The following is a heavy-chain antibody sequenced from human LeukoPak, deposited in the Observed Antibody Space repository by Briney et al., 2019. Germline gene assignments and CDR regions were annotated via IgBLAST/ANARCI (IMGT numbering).Heavy chain of an antibody. V-gene: IGHV4-31*03. CDR1: GGSISSAGYY. Sequence: SEILSLTCTVSGGSISSAGYYWNWIRQHPTEGLEWIGHIYYTGRTTYNPSVKSRVTISADTSKNQFSLKLNSVTAADTAVYFCASAPLGNSFGYMAYWGQGALVTVSS. D-gene: IGHD5-18*01. CDR3: ASAPLGNSFGYMAY. CDR2: IYYTGRT. J-gene: IGHJ4*02.